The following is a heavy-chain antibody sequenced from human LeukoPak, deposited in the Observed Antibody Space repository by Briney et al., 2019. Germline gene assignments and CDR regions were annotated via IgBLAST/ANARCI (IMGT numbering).Heavy chain of an antibody. CDR2: INHSGST. CDR3: ARGRGIAAPIDY. Sequence: SETLSLTCAVYGGSFSGYYWNWIRQPPGKGLEWIGEINHSGSTNYNPSLKSRVAISVDTSKNQFSLKLSSVTAADTAVYYCARGRGIAAPIDYWGQGTLVTVSS. D-gene: IGHD6-13*01. V-gene: IGHV4-34*01. J-gene: IGHJ4*02. CDR1: GGSFSGYY.